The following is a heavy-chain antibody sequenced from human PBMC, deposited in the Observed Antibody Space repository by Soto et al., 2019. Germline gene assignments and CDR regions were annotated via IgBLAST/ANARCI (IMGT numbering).Heavy chain of an antibody. Sequence: EVQLVESGGGLVKPGGSLRLSCAASGFSFSSDSMGWVRQAPGKGLEWVSSISSSGSFMNYADSVKGRFTISRDNAKNSLSLQMTSLKDEDTAVYYCARDPPTGSTLDWFDSWGQGTLVTVSS. CDR2: ISSSGSFM. D-gene: IGHD1-7*01. J-gene: IGHJ5*01. CDR3: ARDPPTGSTLDWFDS. V-gene: IGHV3-21*01. CDR1: GFSFSSDS.